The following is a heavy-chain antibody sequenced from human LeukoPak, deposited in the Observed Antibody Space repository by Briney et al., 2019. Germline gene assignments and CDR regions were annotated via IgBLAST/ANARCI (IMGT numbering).Heavy chain of an antibody. V-gene: IGHV3-66*01. J-gene: IGHJ3*02. CDR2: IYSGGST. CDR3: ARDISSGYYDAFDI. CDR1: GFTVTTNY. Sequence: GGSLRLSCVASGFTVTTNYMSWVRQAPGKGLEWVSIIYSGGSTYYADSVKGRFTISRDNSKNTLYLQMNSLRAEDTAVYYCARDISSGYYDAFDIWGQGTMVTVSS. D-gene: IGHD3-22*01.